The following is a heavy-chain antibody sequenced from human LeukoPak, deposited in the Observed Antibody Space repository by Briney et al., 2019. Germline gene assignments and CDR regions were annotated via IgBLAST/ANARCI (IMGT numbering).Heavy chain of an antibody. D-gene: IGHD6-6*01. CDR3: ARVGDKMQYSYYGMDV. CDR2: TSAYNGNT. Sequence: ASVKVSCKASGYTFTSYGISWVRQAPGQGLEWMGWTSAYNGNTNYAQKLQGRVTMTTDTSTSTAYMELRSLRSDDTAVYYCARVGDKMQYSYYGMDVWGQGTTVTVSS. V-gene: IGHV1-18*01. CDR1: GYTFTSYG. J-gene: IGHJ6*02.